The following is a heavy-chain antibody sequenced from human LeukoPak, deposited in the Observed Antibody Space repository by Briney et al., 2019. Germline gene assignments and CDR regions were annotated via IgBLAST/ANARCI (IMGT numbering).Heavy chain of an antibody. CDR3: ARGGSDY. V-gene: IGHV3-7*01. CDR1: GFTFSRCT. CDR2: IKPDGSEK. J-gene: IGHJ4*02. Sequence: GGSLRLSCAASGFTFSRCTMHWVRQAPGKGLEWVANIKPDGSEKFYVGSVKGRFTISRDNAKNSVYLQMNSLRVEETAVYYCARGGSDYWGQGTLVTVSS. D-gene: IGHD2-15*01.